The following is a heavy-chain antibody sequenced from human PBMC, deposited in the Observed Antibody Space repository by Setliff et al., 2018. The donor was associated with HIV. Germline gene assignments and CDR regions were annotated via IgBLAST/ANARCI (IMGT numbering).Heavy chain of an antibody. J-gene: IGHJ5*02. CDR1: GYSFINYG. V-gene: IGHV1-18*01. CDR2: ISAYTGHT. D-gene: IGHD3-10*01. CDR3: ARDYYDLSSYHHYRHDCFDP. Sequence: ASVKVSCKASGYSFINYGISWVRQAPGQGLEWMGWISAYTGHTDYAQKLQGRVTMTTDTSTSTAYMELRSLRSDDTAVYYCARDYYDLSSYHHYRHDCFDPWGQGTLVTVSS.